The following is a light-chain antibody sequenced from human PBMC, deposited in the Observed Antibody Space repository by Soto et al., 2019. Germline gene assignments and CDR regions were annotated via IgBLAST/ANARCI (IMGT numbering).Light chain of an antibody. CDR2: DAS. CDR1: QDISNY. V-gene: IGKV1-33*01. Sequence: DIQRTQSPSSLSASVGDRVTITCQASQDISNYLNWYQQKPGKAPKLLIYDASTLETGVPSRFSGSGSGTNFIFTISSLQPEDIATYYCQQFDNLPITFGQGTRLDIK. CDR3: QQFDNLPIT. J-gene: IGKJ5*01.